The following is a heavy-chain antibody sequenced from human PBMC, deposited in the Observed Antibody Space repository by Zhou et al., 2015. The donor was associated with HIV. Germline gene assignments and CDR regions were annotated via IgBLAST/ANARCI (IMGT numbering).Heavy chain of an antibody. CDR3: ARALGSGIYYFDY. V-gene: IGHV1-18*01. J-gene: IGHJ4*02. CDR2: ISPYYGNT. D-gene: IGHD3-10*01. CDR1: GYTFTSYT. Sequence: QVQLVQSGGEVKKPGASVTVSCQASGYTFTSYTISWVRQAPGQGLEWMGWISPYYGNTKYAQTLQGRVTMTTDTSTNTAYMELRSLRSDDTAVYYCARALGSGIYYFDYWGQGTLVTVSS.